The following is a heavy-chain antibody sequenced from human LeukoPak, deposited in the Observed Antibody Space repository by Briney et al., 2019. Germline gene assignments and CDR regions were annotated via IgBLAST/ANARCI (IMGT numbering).Heavy chain of an antibody. D-gene: IGHD2-2*01. CDR1: GYIFTTYY. CDR2: SNPSSGVT. Sequence: ASVKVSCKTSGYIFTTYYIHWVRQAPGQGLEWMGWSNPSSGVTNPAQDFRGRVTMTRGTSISTAYMELSSLTSNDTAVYYCARGQLQRKFDFWGQGTLVTFSS. CDR3: ARGQLQRKFDF. V-gene: IGHV1-2*02. J-gene: IGHJ4*02.